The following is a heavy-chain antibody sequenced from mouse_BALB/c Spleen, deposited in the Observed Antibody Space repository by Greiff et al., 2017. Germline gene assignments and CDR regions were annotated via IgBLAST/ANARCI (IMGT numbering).Heavy chain of an antibody. CDR1: GFSFTSYG. CDR3: ARDGAYGRLSY. CDR2: IWAGGST. D-gene: IGHD2-1*01. Sequence: VQRVESGPGLVAPSQSLSITCTVSGFSFTSYGVHWVRQPPGKGLEWLGVIWAGGSTNYNSALMSRLSISKDNSKSQVFLKMNSLQTDDTAMYYCARDGAYGRLSYWGQGTLVTVSA. V-gene: IGHV2-9*02. J-gene: IGHJ3*01.